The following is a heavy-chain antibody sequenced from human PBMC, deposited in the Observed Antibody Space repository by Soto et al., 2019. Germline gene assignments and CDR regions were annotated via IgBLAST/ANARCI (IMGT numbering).Heavy chain of an antibody. J-gene: IGHJ4*02. Sequence: AISWVRQAPGQGHEWMGGIIPIFGTANYAQKFQGRVTITADESTSTAYMELSSLRSEDTAVYYCARSYGSGVDYFDYWGQGTLVTVSS. CDR2: IIPIFGTA. D-gene: IGHD5-18*01. V-gene: IGHV1-69*01. CDR1: A. CDR3: ARSYGSGVDYFDY.